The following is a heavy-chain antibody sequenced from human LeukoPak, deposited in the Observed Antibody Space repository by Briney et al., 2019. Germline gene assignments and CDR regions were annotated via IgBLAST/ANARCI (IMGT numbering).Heavy chain of an antibody. D-gene: IGHD3-10*01. V-gene: IGHV4-59*01. Sequence: SETLSLTCTVSGGSISTYYRSWIRQPPGKGLEWIGYIYYSGSTNYNPSLKGRVTISVDTSKNQFSLKLSSVTAADTAVYYCAREGDGSGFDYWGQGTLVTVSS. CDR3: AREGDGSGFDY. J-gene: IGHJ4*02. CDR2: IYYSGST. CDR1: GGSISTYY.